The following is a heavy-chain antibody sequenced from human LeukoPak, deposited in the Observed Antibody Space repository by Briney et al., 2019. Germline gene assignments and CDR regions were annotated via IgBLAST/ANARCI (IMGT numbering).Heavy chain of an antibody. V-gene: IGHV4-39*07. CDR1: GGSISSSSYY. J-gene: IGHJ4*02. CDR3: ARALRALV. Sequence: SETLSLTCTVSGGSISSSSYYWGWIRQPPGKGLEWIGSIYYSGSTYYNPSLKSRVTISVDTSKNQFSLKLSSVTAADTAVYYCARALRALVWGQGTLVTVSS. D-gene: IGHD6-6*01. CDR2: IYYSGST.